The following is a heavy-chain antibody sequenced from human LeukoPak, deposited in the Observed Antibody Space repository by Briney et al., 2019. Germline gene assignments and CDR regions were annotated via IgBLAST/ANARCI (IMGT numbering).Heavy chain of an antibody. D-gene: IGHD3-16*02. CDR1: GFTFSSYN. CDR2: ISSSSSYI. CDR3: ARTDTREGYDHVWGSYRSDDAFDI. J-gene: IGHJ3*02. Sequence: GGSLRLSCAASGFTFSSYNMNWVRQPPGKGLEWVSSISSSSSYIYYADSMKGRIIIVNANTKNSLYLQMNSLRAEDTAVYYCARTDTREGYDHVWGSYRSDDAFDIWGQGTMVTVSS. V-gene: IGHV3-21*01.